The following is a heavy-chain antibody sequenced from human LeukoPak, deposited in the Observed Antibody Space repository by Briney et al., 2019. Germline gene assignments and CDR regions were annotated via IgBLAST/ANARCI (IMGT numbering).Heavy chain of an antibody. J-gene: IGHJ5*02. D-gene: IGHD3-16*01. CDR3: ARQAYYDYVRGSYTSWFDP. Sequence: GESLKISCKGSGYSFTSYWIGWVRQMPGKGLEWMGIIYPGDSDTRYSPSFQGQVTISADKSISTAYLQWSSLKASDTAMYYCARQAYYDYVRGSYTSWFDPWGQGTLVTVSS. CDR2: IYPGDSDT. CDR1: GYSFTSYW. V-gene: IGHV5-51*01.